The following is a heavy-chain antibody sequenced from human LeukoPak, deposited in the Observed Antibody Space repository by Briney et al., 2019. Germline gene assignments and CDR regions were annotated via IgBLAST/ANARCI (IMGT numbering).Heavy chain of an antibody. J-gene: IGHJ4*02. V-gene: IGHV3-48*02. CDR1: GFSFSSYS. Sequence: GGSLRLSCAASGFSFSSYSMNWVRQAPGKGLEWVSYISSSGSNIYYADSVKGRFTISRDNAKNSLYLQMNSLRDEDTAVYYCATMIRGESWGQGTLVSVSS. CDR3: ATMIRGES. D-gene: IGHD3-10*01. CDR2: ISSSGSNI.